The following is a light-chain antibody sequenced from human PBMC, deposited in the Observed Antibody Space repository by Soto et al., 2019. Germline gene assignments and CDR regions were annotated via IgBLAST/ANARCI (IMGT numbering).Light chain of an antibody. J-gene: IGLJ1*01. V-gene: IGLV2-14*03. CDR2: EVS. CDR3: TSYTTRSPRV. Sequence: QSVLTQPASVSGSPGQSITISCTGTSSDVGAYDYVSWYQQHPDKAPKLMIYEVSNRPSGVSNRFSGSKSVNTATLTISGLRVDDEVDYSCTSYTTRSPRVSGPGTKVTVL. CDR1: SSDVGAYDY.